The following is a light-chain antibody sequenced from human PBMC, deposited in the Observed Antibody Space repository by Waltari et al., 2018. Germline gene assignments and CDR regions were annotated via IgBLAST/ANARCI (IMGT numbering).Light chain of an antibody. CDR1: QSVGNY. J-gene: IGKJ1*01. CDR2: SVC. CDR3: QQYNDLLPT. Sequence: EIVMTQSPATLSLSPGETATLSCRASQSVGNYLAWYHQKPGQAHKLLVHSVCFRATGIPDSYSGSGSGTDFTLTSNRLEPEDVGVYHCQQYNDLLPTFGQGTKVEIK. V-gene: IGKV3-11*01.